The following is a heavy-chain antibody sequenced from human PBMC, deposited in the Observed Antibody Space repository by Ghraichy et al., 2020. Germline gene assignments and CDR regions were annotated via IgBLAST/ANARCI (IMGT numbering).Heavy chain of an antibody. V-gene: IGHV1-3*04. J-gene: IGHJ4*02. CDR1: GYTFITYA. Sequence: ASVKVSCKASGYTFITYAIHWVRQAPGQRLEWMGWINTGNGNTKYSQKFQDRVTITRDTSASTAYMELSSLRSEDTAVYYCARDVGSGSLHYWGQGTLVTVSS. D-gene: IGHD3-10*01. CDR3: ARDVGSGSLHY. CDR2: INTGNGNT.